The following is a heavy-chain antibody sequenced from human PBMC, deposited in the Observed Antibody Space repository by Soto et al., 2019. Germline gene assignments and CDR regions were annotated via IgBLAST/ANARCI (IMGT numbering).Heavy chain of an antibody. CDR1: GFTFSSYA. D-gene: IGHD3-10*01. V-gene: IGHV3-23*01. Sequence: EVQLLESGGGLVQPGGSLRLSCAASGFTFSSYAMSWVGQAPGKGLEWVSAISGSGGSTYYADSVKGRFTISRDNSKNTLYLQMNSLRAEDTAVYYCAKDLKGRDDAFHIWGQGTMVTVSS. J-gene: IGHJ3*02. CDR2: ISGSGGST. CDR3: AKDLKGRDDAFHI.